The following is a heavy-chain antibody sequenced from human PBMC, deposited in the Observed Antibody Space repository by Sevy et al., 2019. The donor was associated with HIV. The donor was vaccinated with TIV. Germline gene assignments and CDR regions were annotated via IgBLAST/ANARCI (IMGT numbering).Heavy chain of an antibody. D-gene: IGHD1-26*01. CDR2: IYYSGST. Sequence: SETLSLTCTVSGGSISSYYWSWIRQPPGKGLEWIGYIYYSGSTNYNPSPKSRVTISVDTSKNQFSLKLSSVTAADTAEYYCASDLFQSAGGYYYYYGMDVWGQGTTVTVSS. CDR1: GGSISSYY. V-gene: IGHV4-59*01. CDR3: ASDLFQSAGGYYYYYGMDV. J-gene: IGHJ6*02.